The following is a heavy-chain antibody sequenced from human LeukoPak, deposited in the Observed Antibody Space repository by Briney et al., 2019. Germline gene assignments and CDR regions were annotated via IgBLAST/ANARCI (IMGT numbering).Heavy chain of an antibody. V-gene: IGHV5-10-1*01. D-gene: IGHD2-2*01. CDR2: IDPSDSYT. J-gene: IGHJ4*02. CDR1: GYSFTFYW. Sequence: PGESLKISCKSSGYSFTFYWISWVRQMPGKGLEWMGRIDPSDSYTNYSPSFQGHVTISADKSISTAYLQWSSLKASDTAMYYCARREAYCSSTSCRPFVYWGQGTLVTVSS. CDR3: ARREAYCSSTSCRPFVY.